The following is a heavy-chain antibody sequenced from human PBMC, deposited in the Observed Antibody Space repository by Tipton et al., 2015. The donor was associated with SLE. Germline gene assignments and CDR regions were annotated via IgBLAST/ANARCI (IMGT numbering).Heavy chain of an antibody. D-gene: IGHD4-17*01. CDR1: GFTFSNAW. Sequence: SLRLSCAASGFTFSNAWMSWVRQAPGKGLEWVGRIKSKTDGGTTDYAAPVKGRFTISRDDSKNTLYLQMNSLKTEDTAVYYCTTVGYCDYFYYYGMDVWGQGTTVTVSS. J-gene: IGHJ6*02. CDR3: TTVGYCDYFYYYGMDV. CDR2: IKSKTDGGTT. V-gene: IGHV3-15*01.